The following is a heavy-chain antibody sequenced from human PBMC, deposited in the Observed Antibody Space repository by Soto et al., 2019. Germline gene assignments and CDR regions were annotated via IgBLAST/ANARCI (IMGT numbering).Heavy chain of an antibody. J-gene: IGHJ5*02. CDR2: IYYSGST. CDR1: GGSISNYY. D-gene: IGHD1-26*01. V-gene: IGHV4-59*01. CDR3: ARGGSGSYYAWFDP. Sequence: SETLSLTCTVSGGSISNYYWSWIRQPPGKGLEWIGYIYYSGSTNYNPSLKSRVTISVDTSKNQFSLKLSSVTAADTAVYYCARGGSGSYYAWFDPWGQGTLVTVSS.